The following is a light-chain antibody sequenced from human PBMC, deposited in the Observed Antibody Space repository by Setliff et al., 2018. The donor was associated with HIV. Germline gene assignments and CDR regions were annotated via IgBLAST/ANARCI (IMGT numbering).Light chain of an antibody. CDR2: YDS. CDR3: QVWDSSSDPPCV. V-gene: IGLV3-21*04. Sequence: SYELTQPPSVSVAPGKTARITCGGDNIGSKSVHWYQQRPGQAPVVVIYYDSDRPSGIPERFSGSNSGNTATLTISRVEAGDEVDYYCQVWDSSSDPPCVFATGTKV. CDR1: NIGSKS. J-gene: IGLJ1*01.